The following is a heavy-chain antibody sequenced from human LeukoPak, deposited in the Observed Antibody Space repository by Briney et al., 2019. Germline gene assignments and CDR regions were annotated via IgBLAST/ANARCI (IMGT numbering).Heavy chain of an antibody. CDR3: ARDLMVRGVIIISFDY. Sequence: SVKVSCKASGGTFSSYAISWVRQAPGQGLEWMGRIIPILGIANYAQKFQGRVTITADKSTSTAYMELSSLRSEDTAVYYCARDLMVRGVIIISFDYWGQGTLVTVSS. V-gene: IGHV1-69*04. CDR2: IIPILGIA. J-gene: IGHJ4*02. CDR1: GGTFSSYA. D-gene: IGHD3-10*01.